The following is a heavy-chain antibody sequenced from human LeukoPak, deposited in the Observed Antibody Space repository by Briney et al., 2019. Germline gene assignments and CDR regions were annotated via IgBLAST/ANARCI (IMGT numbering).Heavy chain of an antibody. D-gene: IGHD3-22*01. CDR3: ARGTYYYDSSGYYYSYFDY. CDR2: IYYSGST. CDR1: GGSISSYY. Sequence: PSETLSLTCTVSGGSISSYYWSWIRQPPGKGLEWIGYIYYSGSTNYNPSLKSRVTISVDTSKNQFSLKLSSVTAADTAVYYCARGTYYYDSSGYYYSYFDYWGQGTLVTVSS. J-gene: IGHJ4*02. V-gene: IGHV4-59*01.